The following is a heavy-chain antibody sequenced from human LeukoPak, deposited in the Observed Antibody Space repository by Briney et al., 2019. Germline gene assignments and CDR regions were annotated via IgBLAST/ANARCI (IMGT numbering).Heavy chain of an antibody. J-gene: IGHJ4*02. Sequence: ASGPTLVNPTQTLTLTCTFSGFSLNTRGVGVGWIRQPPGRALEWLALIYWDDDRRYSPSLKSRLTITKDTSKNQVVLTMTNMDPVDTATYFCAHRMNYYDSSVFDNWGQGTLVTVSS. CDR2: IYWDDDR. V-gene: IGHV2-5*02. CDR3: AHRMNYYDSSVFDN. D-gene: IGHD3-22*01. CDR1: GFSLNTRGVG.